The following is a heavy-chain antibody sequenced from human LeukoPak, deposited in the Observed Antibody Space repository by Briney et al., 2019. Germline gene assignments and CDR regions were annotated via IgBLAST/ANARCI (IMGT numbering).Heavy chain of an antibody. CDR3: ARFSAAAGRVLGFDP. V-gene: IGHV3-48*01. D-gene: IGHD6-13*01. J-gene: IGHJ5*02. CDR1: GFTFSTCG. Sequence: GGSLRLSCAASGFTFSTCGMSWVRQAPGKGLEWVSYISSSSSTIYYADSVKGRFTISRDNAKNSLYLQMNSLRAEDTAVYYCARFSAAAGRVLGFDPWGQGTLVTVSS. CDR2: ISSSSSTI.